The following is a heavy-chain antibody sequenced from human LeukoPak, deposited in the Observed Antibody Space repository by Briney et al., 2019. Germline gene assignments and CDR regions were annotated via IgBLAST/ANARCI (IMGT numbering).Heavy chain of an antibody. CDR3: ARGTYGSGIYFFDY. Sequence: SETLSLTCTVSGGPISSYYWSWIRQPPGKGLEWIGYIYYPGSTNYNPSLKSRVTISVDTSKNQFSLKLSSVTAADTAVYYCARGTYGSGIYFFDYWGQGTLVTVSS. D-gene: IGHD3-10*01. CDR1: GGPISSYY. J-gene: IGHJ4*02. V-gene: IGHV4-59*01. CDR2: IYYPGST.